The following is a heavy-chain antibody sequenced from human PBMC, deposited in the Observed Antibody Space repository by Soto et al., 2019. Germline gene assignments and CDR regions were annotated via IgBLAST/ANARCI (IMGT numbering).Heavy chain of an antibody. Sequence: ASVKVSCKASGYTFSSYDIHWLRQATGQGLEWVGWMAPYSGNTGYAQNFQGRVTMTRDTSINTAYMELSSLRSEDTAIYYCARVYGAESFEYWGQGTMVTVYS. CDR1: GYTFSSYD. CDR3: ARVYGAESFEY. D-gene: IGHD3-10*01. V-gene: IGHV1-8*02. J-gene: IGHJ4*02. CDR2: MAPYSGNT.